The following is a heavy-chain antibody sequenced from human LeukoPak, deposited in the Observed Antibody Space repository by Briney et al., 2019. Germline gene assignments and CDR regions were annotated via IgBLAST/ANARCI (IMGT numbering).Heavy chain of an antibody. Sequence: GGSLRLSCAASGVTFDDYAMHWVRQAPGKGLEWVSLISGDGGSTYYADSVKGRFTISRDNSKNSLYLQMNSLSTEETALSSCAKEPHGENWFAPWGQGTLVTVSS. D-gene: IGHD4-17*01. V-gene: IGHV3-43*02. J-gene: IGHJ5*02. CDR2: ISGDGGST. CDR1: GVTFDDYA. CDR3: AKEPHGENWFAP.